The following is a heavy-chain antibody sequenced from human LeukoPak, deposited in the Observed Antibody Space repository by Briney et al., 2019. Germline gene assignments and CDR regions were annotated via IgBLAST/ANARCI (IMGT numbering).Heavy chain of an antibody. CDR1: GYTFTGSY. J-gene: IGHJ4*02. V-gene: IGHV1-18*04. CDR3: ARHHYYDSSGYVDY. D-gene: IGHD3-22*01. CDR2: ISAYNGNT. Sequence: ASVKVSCKASGYTFTGSYMHWVRQAPGQGLEWMGWISAYNGNTNYAQKLQGRVTMTTDTSTSTAYMELRSLRSDDTAVYYCARHHYYDSSGYVDYWGQGTLVTVSS.